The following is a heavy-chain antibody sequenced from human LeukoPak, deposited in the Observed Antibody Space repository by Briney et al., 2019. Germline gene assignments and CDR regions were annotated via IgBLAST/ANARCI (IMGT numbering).Heavy chain of an antibody. CDR1: GFTFSSYG. D-gene: IGHD6-19*01. V-gene: IGHV3-30*18. CDR3: AKDSGIAVAGTLRAFDI. CDR2: ISYDGSNK. Sequence: GGSLRLSCAASGFTFSSYGMHWVRQAPGKGLEWVAVISYDGSNKYFADSVKGRFTISRDNSKNTLYLQMNSLRAEDMAVYYCAKDSGIAVAGTLRAFDIWGQGTMVTVSS. J-gene: IGHJ3*02.